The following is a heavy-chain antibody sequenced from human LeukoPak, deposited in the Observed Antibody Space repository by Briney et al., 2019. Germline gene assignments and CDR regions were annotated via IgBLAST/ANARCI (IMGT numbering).Heavy chain of an antibody. CDR3: ARSVVVVAATQIEYYYGMDV. Sequence: ASVKVSCKASGYTFDSYGISWVRQAPGQGLEWMGWISAYNGNTNYAQKLQGRVTMTTDTSTSTAYMELRSLRSDDTAVYYCARSVVVVAATQIEYYYGMDVWGQGTTVTVSS. CDR1: GYTFDSYG. D-gene: IGHD2-15*01. CDR2: ISAYNGNT. J-gene: IGHJ6*02. V-gene: IGHV1-18*01.